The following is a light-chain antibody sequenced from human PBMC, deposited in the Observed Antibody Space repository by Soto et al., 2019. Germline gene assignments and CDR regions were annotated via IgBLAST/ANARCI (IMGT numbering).Light chain of an antibody. CDR1: QSVSSY. Sequence: ENVLTQSPATLSLTPGERATLSCRASQSVSSYLAWYQQKPGQAPRLLIYDASNRATGIPARFSGSGSGTDFTLTISSLEPEDFAIYYCQQRSNWLPLTFGGGGNVDI. CDR3: QQRSNWLPLT. CDR2: DAS. J-gene: IGKJ4*01. V-gene: IGKV3-11*01.